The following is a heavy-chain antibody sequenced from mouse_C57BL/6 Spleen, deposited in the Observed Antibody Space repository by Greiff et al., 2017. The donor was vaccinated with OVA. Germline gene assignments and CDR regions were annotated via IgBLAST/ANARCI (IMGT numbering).Heavy chain of an antibody. D-gene: IGHD1-1*01. J-gene: IGHJ3*01. CDR3: ARDQDYYGSPWFAY. CDR2: ISDGGSYT. CDR1: GFTFSSYA. Sequence: EVKLVESGGGLVKPGGSLKLSCAASGFTFSSYAMSWVRQTPEKRLEWVATISDGGSYTYYPDNVKGRFTISRDNAKNNLYLQMSHLKSEDTAMYYCARDQDYYGSPWFAYWGQGTLVTVSA. V-gene: IGHV5-4*01.